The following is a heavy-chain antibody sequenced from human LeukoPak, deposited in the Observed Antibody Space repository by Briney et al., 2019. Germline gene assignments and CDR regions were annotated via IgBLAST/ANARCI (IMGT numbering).Heavy chain of an antibody. CDR3: AREEGYGSGSYYNTLSYYYYGMDV. J-gene: IGHJ6*02. D-gene: IGHD3-10*01. CDR1: GFTFSSYA. CDR2: ISYDGSNK. Sequence: GGSLRLSCAASGFTFSSYAMHWVRQAPGKGLEWVAVISYDGSNKYYADSVKGRFTISRDNSKNTLYLQMNSPRAEDTAVYYCAREEGYGSGSYYNTLSYYYYGMDVWGQGTTVTVSS. V-gene: IGHV3-30-3*01.